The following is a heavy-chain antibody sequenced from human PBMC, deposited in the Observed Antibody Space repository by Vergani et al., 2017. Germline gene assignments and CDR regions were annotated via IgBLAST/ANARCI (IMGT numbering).Heavy chain of an antibody. J-gene: IGHJ4*02. V-gene: IGHV4-61*02. Sequence: QVQLQESGPGLVKPSQTLSLTCTVSGGSISSGSYYWSWIRQPAGKGLEWIGRIYTSGSTNYNPSLKSRVTISVDTSKNQFSLKLSSVTAADTAVYYCARSRKAVVTSLVDYWGQGTLVTVSS. CDR2: IYTSGST. D-gene: IGHD4-23*01. CDR1: GGSISSGSYY. CDR3: ARSRKAVVTSLVDY.